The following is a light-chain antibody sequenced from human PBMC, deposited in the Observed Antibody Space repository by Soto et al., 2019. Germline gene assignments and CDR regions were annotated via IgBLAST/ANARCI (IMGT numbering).Light chain of an antibody. CDR2: EVS. CDR3: SSYTTNSAVL. V-gene: IGLV2-14*01. J-gene: IGLJ2*01. Sequence: QSALTQPASVSGSPGQSITISCTATSSDVGDYDYVSWYQQHPGKAPKLMIYEVSNRPSGVSHRFSGSKSGNTASLAISGLQAEDEAHYYCSSYTTNSAVLFGGGTKVTVL. CDR1: SSDVGDYDY.